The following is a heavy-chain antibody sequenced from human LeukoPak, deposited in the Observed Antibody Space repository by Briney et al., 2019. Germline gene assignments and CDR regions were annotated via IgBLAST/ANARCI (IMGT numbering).Heavy chain of an antibody. Sequence: SETLSLTCTVSGGSISSSSYYWGWIRQPPGKGLEGIGSIYYSGSTYYTPTPRSRVTISVDTHKNQCCLKLRSVTAADTAVYYCARDGRNWFDPWGQGTLVTVSS. CDR3: ARDGRNWFDP. V-gene: IGHV4-39*07. CDR2: IYYSGST. CDR1: GGSISSSSYY. J-gene: IGHJ5*02. D-gene: IGHD1-26*01.